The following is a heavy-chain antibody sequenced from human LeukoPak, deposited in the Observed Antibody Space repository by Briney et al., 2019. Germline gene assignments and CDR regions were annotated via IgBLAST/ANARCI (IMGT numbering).Heavy chain of an antibody. CDR2: ISSGSEK. Sequence: GGSLRLSCAASGLTFSSYWMHWVRQAPGKGLEWVALISSGSEKYYADSVKGRFTISRDNSKNMLYLQMSSLRADDTAVYYCARDLELSAVYYFDSWGQGTLVIVSS. J-gene: IGHJ4*02. D-gene: IGHD3-3*01. V-gene: IGHV3-30*03. CDR3: ARDLELSAVYYFDS. CDR1: GLTFSSYW.